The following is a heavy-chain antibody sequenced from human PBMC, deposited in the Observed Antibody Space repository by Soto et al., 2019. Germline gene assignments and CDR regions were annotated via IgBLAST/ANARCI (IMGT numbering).Heavy chain of an antibody. D-gene: IGHD3-22*01. CDR2: INHSGNT. CDR3: ARHNYYGIGYYYYYYGMDV. Sequence: QVQLQQWGAGLLKPSETLSLPCAVYGGSFSGYYWSWIRQPPGKGLEWIGEINHSGNTNYNPSVKSGVTMSVVTSWTKFSLKLRSVSAAYTAVYYCARHNYYGIGYYYYYYGMDVWGQGTTVTVSS. V-gene: IGHV4-34*01. J-gene: IGHJ6*02. CDR1: GGSFSGYY.